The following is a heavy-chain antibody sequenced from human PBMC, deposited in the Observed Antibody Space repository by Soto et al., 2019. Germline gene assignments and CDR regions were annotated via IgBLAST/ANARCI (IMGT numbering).Heavy chain of an antibody. CDR3: AREVLTASH. CDR2: IDSRSGTI. J-gene: IGHJ4*02. D-gene: IGHD2-15*01. Sequence: PGGSLRLSCAASGFTFSSNSMNWVRQAPGKGLEWISYIDSRSGTIYYADSVKGRFTISRDNAKNSLYLQMNSLRDEDTAVYYCAREVLTASHWGQGTLVTVSS. CDR1: GFTFSSNS. V-gene: IGHV3-48*02.